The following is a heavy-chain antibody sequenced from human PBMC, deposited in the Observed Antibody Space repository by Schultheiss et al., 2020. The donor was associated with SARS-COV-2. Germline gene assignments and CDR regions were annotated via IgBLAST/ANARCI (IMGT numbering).Heavy chain of an antibody. Sequence: GESLKISCAASGFTFSNAWMSWVRQAPGKGLEWVGRIKSKTDGGTTDYAAPVKGRFTISRDDSKNTLYLQMNSLKTEDTAVYYCTGGYCSGGSCYWGQGTLVTVSS. CDR3: TGGYCSGGSCY. V-gene: IGHV3-15*01. D-gene: IGHD2-15*01. J-gene: IGHJ4*02. CDR2: IKSKTDGGTT. CDR1: GFTFSNAW.